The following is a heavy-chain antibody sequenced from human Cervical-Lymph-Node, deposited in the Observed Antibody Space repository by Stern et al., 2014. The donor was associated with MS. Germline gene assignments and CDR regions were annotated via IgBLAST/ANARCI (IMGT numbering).Heavy chain of an antibody. CDR3: ARAKDSPAHAFDM. J-gene: IGHJ3*02. Sequence: VQLVESGPGLMKPSQTLSLTCTVSGGSISSGGYYWTWIRQHPGTGLVWLGYLYYSGSTYYNPSLKSRVTISVDTAKDQFSLKLSSVTAADTAVYYCARAKDSPAHAFDMWGQGTMVTVSS. CDR2: LYYSGST. CDR1: GGSISSGGYY. V-gene: IGHV4-31*03. D-gene: IGHD3-22*01.